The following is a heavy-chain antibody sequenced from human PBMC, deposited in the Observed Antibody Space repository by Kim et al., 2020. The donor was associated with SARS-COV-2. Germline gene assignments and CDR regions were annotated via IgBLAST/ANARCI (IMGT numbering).Heavy chain of an antibody. CDR3: AKDWVVVVPAANDAFDI. Sequence: GGSLRLSCAASGFTFSSYAMSWVRQAPGKGLEWVSAISGSGGSTYYADSVKGRFTISRDNSKNTLYLQMNSLRAEDTAVYYCAKDWVVVVPAANDAFDIWGQGTMVTVSS. J-gene: IGHJ3*02. D-gene: IGHD2-2*01. V-gene: IGHV3-23*01. CDR1: GFTFSSYA. CDR2: ISGSGGST.